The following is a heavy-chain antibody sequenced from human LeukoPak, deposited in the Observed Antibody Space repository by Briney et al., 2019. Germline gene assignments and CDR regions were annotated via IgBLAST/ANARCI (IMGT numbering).Heavy chain of an antibody. J-gene: IGHJ4*02. CDR1: GFTFSGYG. CDR3: AKDWGYTTMVSYYFDY. D-gene: IGHD5-18*01. V-gene: IGHV3-33*06. Sequence: GGSLRLSCAASGFTFSGYGMHWVRQAPDKGLEWVAVIWYDGNNKYYAESVKGRFTIYRDNSKDTLYLQMNSLRAEDTAVYYCAKDWGYTTMVSYYFDYWGQGALVTVSS. CDR2: IWYDGNNK.